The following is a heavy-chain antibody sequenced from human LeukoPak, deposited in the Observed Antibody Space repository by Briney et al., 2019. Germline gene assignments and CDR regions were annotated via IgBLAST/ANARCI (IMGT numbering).Heavy chain of an antibody. Sequence: YPSETLSLTCTVSGGSVSSGSYYWSWTRQPPGKGLEWIGYIYYSGSTNYNPSLKSRVTISVDTSKNQFSLKLSSVTAADTAVYYCARDHRQDAFDIWGQGTMVTVPS. CDR1: GGSVSSGSYY. CDR3: ARDHRQDAFDI. V-gene: IGHV4-61*01. J-gene: IGHJ3*02. CDR2: IYYSGST.